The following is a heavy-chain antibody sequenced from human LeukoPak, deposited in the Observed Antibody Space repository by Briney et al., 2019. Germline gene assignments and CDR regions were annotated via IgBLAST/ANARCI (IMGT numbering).Heavy chain of an antibody. Sequence: SETLSLTCSVSGGSISSNSYYRGWIRQPPGKGLEWIGSFYYSGSTYYNPSLKSRVTISVDTSKNQFSLKLSSVTAADTAVYYCARRPLSWGYYYYYMDVWGKGTTVTISS. CDR3: ARRPLSWGYYYYYMDV. V-gene: IGHV4-39*07. D-gene: IGHD3-16*01. CDR1: GGSISSNSYY. CDR2: FYYSGST. J-gene: IGHJ6*03.